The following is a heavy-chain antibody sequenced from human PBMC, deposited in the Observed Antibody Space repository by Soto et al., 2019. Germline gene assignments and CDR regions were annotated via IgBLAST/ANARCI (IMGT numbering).Heavy chain of an antibody. Sequence: SGKAACKSSVYTLSRSDINCVRQATGQGPEWMGWMNPNSGNTGYAKKFQGRVTMTRNTSISTAYMELSSLRSEDTAVYYCARGKLTYFDDWGHGTLVSVSS. CDR2: MNPNSGNT. CDR1: VYTLSRSD. J-gene: IGHJ4*01. V-gene: IGHV1-8*01. CDR3: ARGKLTYFDD. D-gene: IGHD1-1*01.